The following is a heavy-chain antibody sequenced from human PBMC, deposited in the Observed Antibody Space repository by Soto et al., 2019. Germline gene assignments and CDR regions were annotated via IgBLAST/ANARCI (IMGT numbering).Heavy chain of an antibody. J-gene: IGHJ5*02. Sequence: QVQLVESGGGVVQPGRSLRLSCAASGFTFSSYGMHWVRQAPGKGLEWVAVISYDGSNKYYADSVKGRFTISRDNSKNTLYLQMNSLRAEDTAVYYCAKDPSSSVIGWFEPWGQGTLVTVSS. CDR2: ISYDGSNK. CDR1: GFTFSSYG. V-gene: IGHV3-30*18. CDR3: AKDPSSSVIGWFEP. D-gene: IGHD6-6*01.